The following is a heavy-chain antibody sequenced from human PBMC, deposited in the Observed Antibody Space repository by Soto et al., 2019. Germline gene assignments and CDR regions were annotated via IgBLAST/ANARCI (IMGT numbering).Heavy chain of an antibody. V-gene: IGHV3-30*03. Sequence: QVQLEESGGGVVQPGRSLRLYCAASGFTFSSYGMHWVRQAPGKGLEWVAVISYDGSNKYYADSVKGRFTISRDNSKNTLYLQMNSLRAEDTAVYYCAPWFGAFDYWGQGTLVTVSS. D-gene: IGHD3-10*01. CDR1: GFTFSSYG. CDR2: ISYDGSNK. CDR3: APWFGAFDY. J-gene: IGHJ4*02.